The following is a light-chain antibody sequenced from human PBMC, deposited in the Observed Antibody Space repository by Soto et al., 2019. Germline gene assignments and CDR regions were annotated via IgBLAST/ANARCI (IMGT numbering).Light chain of an antibody. V-gene: IGKV2-28*01. CDR1: QGARHRRGYNY. Sequence: DIVLTQSPLSRPVTPGKPASTSSGAIQGARHRRGYNYWVWYLQKPGKSPQPLTYLGSNRAAGVPDRFSGSGSGTDFTLQLSRVEAEDVGIYCCMQALQPTLSFGGGTKVEI. CDR3: MQALQPTLS. J-gene: IGKJ4*01. CDR2: LGS.